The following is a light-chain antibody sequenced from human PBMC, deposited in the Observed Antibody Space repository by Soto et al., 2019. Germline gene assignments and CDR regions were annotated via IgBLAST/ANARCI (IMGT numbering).Light chain of an antibody. CDR1: QNISVW. Sequence: DIQMTQSPSTLSASVGDGVTITCRASQNISVWLAWYQQRPGKAPKLLIYDASNLETGVSSRFSGSGSGTEFTLTIRSLQPDDFATYCCQQYDSSSPTFGQGTKLEIK. CDR2: DAS. J-gene: IGKJ2*01. V-gene: IGKV1-5*01. CDR3: QQYDSSSPT.